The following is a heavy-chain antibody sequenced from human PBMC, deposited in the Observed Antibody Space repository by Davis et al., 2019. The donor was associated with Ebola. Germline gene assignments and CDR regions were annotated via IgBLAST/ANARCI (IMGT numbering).Heavy chain of an antibody. J-gene: IGHJ6*02. V-gene: IGHV1-69*04. Sequence: AASVTVSCKASGATFSTDGISWVRQAPGQGLEWMGRIIPIVGIANYAPKFQGRVTITADKSTSTANMEVNSLRSEDTAVYYCARGGTWNLDYGMDVWGQGTTVTVSS. CDR1: GATFSTDG. CDR2: IIPIVGIA. D-gene: IGHD1-1*01. CDR3: ARGGTWNLDYGMDV.